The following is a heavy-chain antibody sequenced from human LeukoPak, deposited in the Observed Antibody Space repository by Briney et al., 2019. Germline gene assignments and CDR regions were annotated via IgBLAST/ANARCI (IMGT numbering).Heavy chain of an antibody. V-gene: IGHV3-73*01. CDR1: GFTFSGSA. CDR2: IRSRANSYVT. D-gene: IGHD2-2*01. J-gene: IGHJ6*02. Sequence: GGSLRLSCAASGFTFSGSAMHGVRQASGKGLEWVGRIRSRANSYVTAYAAAVTCRFIISRDDSSNTAYLQMNSLTTEDTAVYYCTRHSDTYCSRANCYVDNFYGLDVWGQGTRVTVSS. CDR3: TRHSDTYCSRANCYVDNFYGLDV.